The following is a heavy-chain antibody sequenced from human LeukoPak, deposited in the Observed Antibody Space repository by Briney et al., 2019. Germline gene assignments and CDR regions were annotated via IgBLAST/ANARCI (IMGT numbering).Heavy chain of an antibody. CDR2: TRNKANSYTT. CDR1: GFTFSDHY. D-gene: IGHD2-2*01. J-gene: IGHJ3*02. V-gene: IGHV3-72*01. Sequence: GGSLRLSCAASGFTFSDHYMDWVRQAPGKGLEWVGRTRNKANSYTTQYAASVKGRFTISRDDSKNSLYLQMNSLKTEDTAVYYCARDTSSTSSATVAFDIWGQGTMVTVSS. CDR3: ARDTSSTSSATVAFDI.